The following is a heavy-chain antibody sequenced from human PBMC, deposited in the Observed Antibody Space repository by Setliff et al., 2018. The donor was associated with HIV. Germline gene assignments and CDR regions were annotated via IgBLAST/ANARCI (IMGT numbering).Heavy chain of an antibody. J-gene: IGHJ3*01. CDR2: IKQDGNEE. CDR3: VKSQSQWLRFDVFDL. D-gene: IGHD5-12*01. CDR1: GFTFRSYW. Sequence: GESLKISCSASGFTFRSYWVTWVRQPPGKGLEWVANIKQDGNEEDYLDSVKGRFTISRDNAKNSLYLQMNSLRAEDSAVYYCVKSQSQWLRFDVFDLWGQGTMVTVSS. V-gene: IGHV3-7*05.